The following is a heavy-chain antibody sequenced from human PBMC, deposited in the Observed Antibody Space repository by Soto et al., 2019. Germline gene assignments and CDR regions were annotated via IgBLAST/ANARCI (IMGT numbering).Heavy chain of an antibody. J-gene: IGHJ6*02. Sequence: SVKVSCKASGGTFSSYAISWVRQAPGQGLEWMGGIIPIFGTANYAQKFQGRVTITADESTSTAYMELSSLRSEDTAVYYCASRTIFGVVILDGMDVWGQGTTVTVSS. CDR3: ASRTIFGVVILDGMDV. V-gene: IGHV1-69*13. CDR2: IIPIFGTA. D-gene: IGHD3-3*01. CDR1: GGTFSSYA.